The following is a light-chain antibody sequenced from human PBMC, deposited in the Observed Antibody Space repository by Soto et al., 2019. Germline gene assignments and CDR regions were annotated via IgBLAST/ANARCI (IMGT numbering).Light chain of an antibody. CDR2: DAS. Sequence: DIQMTQSPSSLSASVGDRVTITCRASQSIGTNLNWYHQKPGKAPNLLIYDASSLQSGVPSRFSGSGSGTDFTLTISRLEPEDFAVYYCQQHETLITFGQGTRLEIK. CDR1: QSIGTN. J-gene: IGKJ5*01. V-gene: IGKV1-39*01. CDR3: QQHETLIT.